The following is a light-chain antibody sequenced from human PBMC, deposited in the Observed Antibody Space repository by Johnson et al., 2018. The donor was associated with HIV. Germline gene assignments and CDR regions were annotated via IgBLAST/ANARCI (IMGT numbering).Light chain of an antibody. J-gene: IGLJ1*01. CDR2: EDN. V-gene: IGLV1-51*02. CDR1: SSNIGNNY. CDR3: ETWDSSLSGYYV. Sequence: QAVLTQPPSVSAAPGQKVTISCSGSSSNIGNNYVSWYQQLPGAAPTLLIYEDNKRPSGITDRFSGSKSGTSATLGITGLQTGDEADYYCETWDSSLSGYYVFGTGTKLTVL.